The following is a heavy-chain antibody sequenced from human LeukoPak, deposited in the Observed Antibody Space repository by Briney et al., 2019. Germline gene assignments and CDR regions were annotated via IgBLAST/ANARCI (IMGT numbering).Heavy chain of an antibody. CDR2: IYSGGST. D-gene: IGHD2-8*01. J-gene: IGHJ4*02. CDR1: GFTVSSKY. Sequence: SGGSLRLSCAASGFTVSSKYMSWVRQAPGKGLEWVSVIYSGGSTYYADSVKGRFTISRDNSKNTLYLQMNSLRAEDTAVYYCARGLYCTNGVCYSRWAFDYWGQGTLVTVSS. CDR3: ARGLYCTNGVCYSRWAFDY. V-gene: IGHV3-66*02.